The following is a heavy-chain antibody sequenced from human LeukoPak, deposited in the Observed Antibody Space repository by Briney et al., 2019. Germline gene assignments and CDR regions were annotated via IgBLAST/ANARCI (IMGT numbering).Heavy chain of an antibody. CDR1: GITFSSYS. V-gene: IGHV3-21*01. J-gene: IGHJ3*02. D-gene: IGHD4-23*01. CDR3: ARDQNYGGNALGGIEDAFDI. CDR2: ISSSSSSYI. Sequence: GGSLRISCAASGITFSSYSKNWVRPAPGKGLEWVSFISSSSSSYIYYADSVKGRFTISRDNAKNSLYLQMNSLRAEDTAVYYCARDQNYGGNALGGIEDAFDIWGQGTMVTV.